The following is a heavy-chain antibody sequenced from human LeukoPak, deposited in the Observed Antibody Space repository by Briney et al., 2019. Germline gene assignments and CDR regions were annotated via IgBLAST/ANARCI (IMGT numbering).Heavy chain of an antibody. CDR3: ARDHSGYDPYFDY. D-gene: IGHD5-12*01. V-gene: IGHV3-7*01. CDR2: IKQEGSEK. Sequence: GGSLRLSCAASGFTFSSYWMSWVRQAPGKGREWVANIKQEGSEKYSVDSVKGRFTTSRDTAKNSLYLQMNSLRAEDTAVYYCARDHSGYDPYFDYWGQGTLVTVSS. J-gene: IGHJ4*02. CDR1: GFTFSSYW.